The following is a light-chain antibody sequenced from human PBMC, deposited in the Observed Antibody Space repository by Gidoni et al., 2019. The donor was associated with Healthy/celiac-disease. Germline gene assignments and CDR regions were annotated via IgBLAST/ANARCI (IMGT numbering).Light chain of an antibody. CDR1: LSISRY. V-gene: IGKV1-39*01. Sequence: IQINQSPSSLSASVGDRVTITCRASLSISRYLNWYQQKAGKAPKLLIYGASSLQSGVPSRFSGSGSGTDFTLTISSLQPEDFATYYCQQRYSTLLTFXGXTKVEIK. CDR3: QQRYSTLLT. J-gene: IGKJ4*01. CDR2: GAS.